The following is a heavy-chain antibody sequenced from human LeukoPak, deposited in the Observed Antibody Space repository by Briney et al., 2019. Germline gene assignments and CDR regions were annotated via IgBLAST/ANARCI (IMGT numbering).Heavy chain of an antibody. Sequence: SETLSLTCTVSGGSISSYYWSWIRQPPGKGLEWIGYIYYSGSTNYNPSLKSRVTIPVDTSKNQFSLKLSSVTAADTAVYYCARAFGDSSGYYYPFDYWGQGTLVTVSS. CDR3: ARAFGDSSGYYYPFDY. D-gene: IGHD3-22*01. CDR1: GGSISSYY. CDR2: IYYSGST. J-gene: IGHJ4*02. V-gene: IGHV4-59*01.